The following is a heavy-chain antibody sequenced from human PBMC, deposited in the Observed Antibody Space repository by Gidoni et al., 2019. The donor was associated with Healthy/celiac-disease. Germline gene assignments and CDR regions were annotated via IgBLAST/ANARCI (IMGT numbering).Heavy chain of an antibody. CDR3: ARVLAAAVFDAFDI. D-gene: IGHD6-13*01. V-gene: IGHV3-7*03. CDR1: GFTFSSYW. Sequence: EVQLVVSGGGLVQPGGSLRLSCAAPGFTFSSYWMSWVRQAPGKGLEWVANIKQDGSEKYYVDSVKGRFTISRDNAKNSLYLQMNSLRAEDTAVYYCARVLAAAVFDAFDIWGQGTMVTVSS. J-gene: IGHJ3*02. CDR2: IKQDGSEK.